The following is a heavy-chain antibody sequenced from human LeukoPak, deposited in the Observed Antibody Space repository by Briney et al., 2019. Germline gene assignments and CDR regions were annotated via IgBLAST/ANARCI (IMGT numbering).Heavy chain of an antibody. J-gene: IGHJ4*02. V-gene: IGHV4-30-4*08. D-gene: IGHD6-13*01. CDR2: IYYSGST. CDR1: GGSISSGDYY. CDR3: ARTAGYSSSWRLDY. Sequence: SETLSLTCTVSGGSISSGDYYWSWIRQPPGKGREWIGYIYYSGSTYYNPSLKSRVTISVDTSKNQFSLKLSSVTAADTAVYYCARTAGYSSSWRLDYWGQGTLVTVSS.